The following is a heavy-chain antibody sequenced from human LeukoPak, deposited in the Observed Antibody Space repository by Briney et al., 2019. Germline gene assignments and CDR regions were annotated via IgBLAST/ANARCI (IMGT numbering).Heavy chain of an antibody. V-gene: IGHV4-39*01. CDR1: GGSISSSSYY. CDR3: ARRPRTYFDY. J-gene: IGHJ4*02. CDR2: IYYRGTT. Sequence: SETLSLTCTVSGGSISSSSYYWDWIRQPPGKGLEWIGSIYYRGTTYYNPSLKSRVTISVDTSKNQFSLKLSSVTAADTAVYYCARRPRTYFDYWGQGTLVTVSS.